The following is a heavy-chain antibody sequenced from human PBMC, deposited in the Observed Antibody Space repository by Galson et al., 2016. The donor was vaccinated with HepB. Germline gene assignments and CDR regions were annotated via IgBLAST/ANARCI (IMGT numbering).Heavy chain of an antibody. CDR1: GGTISNYA. Sequence: SVKVSCKASGGTISNYAISWVRQAPGQGLEWMGGIMSPTGSPNYAQKFQGRATIGADESTNTAYMEMSSLRPADTAVYYWSGVIVVVVAHGMDVWGQGTTVIVSS. V-gene: IGHV1-69*13. D-gene: IGHD2-15*01. CDR3: SGVIVVVVAHGMDV. J-gene: IGHJ6*02. CDR2: IMSPTGSP.